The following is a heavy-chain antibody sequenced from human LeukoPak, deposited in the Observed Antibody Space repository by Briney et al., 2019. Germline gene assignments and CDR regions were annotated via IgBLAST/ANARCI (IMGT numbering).Heavy chain of an antibody. D-gene: IGHD3-10*01. V-gene: IGHV4-31*11. J-gene: IGHJ5*02. CDR1: GGSFSGYY. Sequence: PSETLSLTCAVYGGSFSGYYWSWIRQHPGKGLEWIGYIYYSGSTYYNPSLKSRVTISVDTSKNQFSLKLSSVTAADTAVYYCARVSWFGELYNWFDPWGQGTLVTVSS. CDR3: ARVSWFGELYNWFDP. CDR2: IYYSGST.